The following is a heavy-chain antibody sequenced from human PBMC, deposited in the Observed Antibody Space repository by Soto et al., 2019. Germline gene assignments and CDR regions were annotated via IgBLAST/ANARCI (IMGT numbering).Heavy chain of an antibody. V-gene: IGHV1-69*01. D-gene: IGHD2-2*01. CDR2: IIPISGTA. CDR1: GGTFSSYA. CDR3: ASSQSSSTSLEIDYHYYYGMDV. J-gene: IGHJ6*04. Sequence: QVQLVQSGAEVKKPGSSVKVSCKASGGTFSSYAISWVRQAPGQGLEWMGGIIPISGTANYAQKFQGRVTNTADESTSTAYMGLSSLRSEDTAVYYCASSQSSSTSLEIDYHYYYGMDVWGKGTTVTVSS.